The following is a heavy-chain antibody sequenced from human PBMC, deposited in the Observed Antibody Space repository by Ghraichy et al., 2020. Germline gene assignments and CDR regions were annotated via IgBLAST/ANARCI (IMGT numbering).Heavy chain of an antibody. V-gene: IGHV4-39*01. J-gene: IGHJ4*02. D-gene: IGHD2-2*01. Sequence: SETLSLTCTVSGGSISSNNYYWDWIRQPPGKGLEWIGSIDYRGTTYYNPSLKSRVTISVDTSKNQFSLKLSSVTAADTAVYYCARRASTHFDYWGQGTLVTVSS. CDR1: GGSISSNNYY. CDR2: IDYRGTT. CDR3: ARRASTHFDY.